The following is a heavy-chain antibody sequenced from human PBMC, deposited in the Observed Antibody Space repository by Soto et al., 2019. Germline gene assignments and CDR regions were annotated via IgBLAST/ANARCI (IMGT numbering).Heavy chain of an antibody. Sequence: GGSLRLSCAASGFTFSSYTVHWVRQAPGKGLEWVALISNDGSKTYYADSVKGRFTISRDNSKNTLYLQMNSLRAEDTALYYCARVWTRGYSYGPVDYWGQGTLVTVSS. CDR3: ARVWTRGYSYGPVDY. CDR1: GFTFSSYT. V-gene: IGHV3-30-3*01. CDR2: ISNDGSKT. D-gene: IGHD5-18*01. J-gene: IGHJ4*02.